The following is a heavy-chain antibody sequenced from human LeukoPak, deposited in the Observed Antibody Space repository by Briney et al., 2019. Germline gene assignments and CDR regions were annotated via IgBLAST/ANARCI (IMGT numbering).Heavy chain of an antibody. CDR3: ARETFDYGDYGGDY. J-gene: IGHJ4*02. CDR1: GFTFDDYA. D-gene: IGHD4-17*01. CDR2: ISGSGSTI. Sequence: GGSLRLSCAASGFTFDDYAMSWVRQAPGKGLEWVSYISGSGSTIYYADSVKGRFTISRDNAKNSLYLQMNSLRAEDTAVYYCARETFDYGDYGGDYWGQGTLVTVSS. V-gene: IGHV3-48*03.